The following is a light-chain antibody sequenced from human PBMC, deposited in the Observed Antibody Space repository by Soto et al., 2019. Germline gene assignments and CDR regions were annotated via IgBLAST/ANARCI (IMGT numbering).Light chain of an antibody. J-gene: IGKJ1*01. CDR2: GAS. CDR3: QQHNNWPPWT. CDR1: QNINTK. Sequence: ETVMTQSPATLSVSPGESATLSCRASQNINTKLAWYQQKPGRAPRLLIYGASTRATGVPARFSGSGSGTDFTLTINSLQSEDFVVYYCQQHNNWPPWTFGQGTKVEIK. V-gene: IGKV3-15*01.